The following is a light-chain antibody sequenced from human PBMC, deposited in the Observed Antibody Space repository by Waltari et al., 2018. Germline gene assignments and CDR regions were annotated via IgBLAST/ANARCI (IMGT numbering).Light chain of an antibody. J-gene: IGLJ1*01. CDR1: NIGSKN. Sequence: SYVLAQPASVSVAPGKTARITCEGPNIGSKNVHWYQLRPGQAPVLVVHDDSDRPSVNPERFAGSNSGNTATLIISGVEAGDEADYFCQVWDGSSDHYVFGTGTAVTV. V-gene: IGLV3-21*03. CDR3: QVWDGSSDHYV. CDR2: DDS.